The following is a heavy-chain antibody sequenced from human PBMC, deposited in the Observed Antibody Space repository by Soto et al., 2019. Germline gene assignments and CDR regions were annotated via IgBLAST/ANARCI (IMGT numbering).Heavy chain of an antibody. D-gene: IGHD2-8*01. V-gene: IGHV3-7*05. CDR2: IKQDGSEK. J-gene: IGHJ4*02. CDR3: ARAQDIVLMVHATRDMYIDY. CDR1: GFTFSSYW. Sequence: GGALRLSCAASGFTFSSYWMSWVRQAPGKGLEWVANIKQDGSEKYYVDSVKGRFTISRDNAKNSLYLQMNSLRAEDTAVYYCARAQDIVLMVHATRDMYIDYWGQGTLVTVSS.